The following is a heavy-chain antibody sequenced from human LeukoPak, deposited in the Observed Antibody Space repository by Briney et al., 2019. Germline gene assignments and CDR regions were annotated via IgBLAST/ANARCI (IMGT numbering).Heavy chain of an antibody. CDR1: GYTFTSYA. CDR2: INTNTGNP. Sequence: GASVKVSCKASGYTFTSYAMNWVRQAPGQGLEWMGWINTNTGNPTYAQGFTGRFVFSLDTSVSTAYLQISSLKAEDTAVYYCARDPGEGYYDSSGYKAMEDYWGQGTLVTVSS. V-gene: IGHV7-4-1*02. D-gene: IGHD3-22*01. CDR3: ARDPGEGYYDSSGYKAMEDY. J-gene: IGHJ4*02.